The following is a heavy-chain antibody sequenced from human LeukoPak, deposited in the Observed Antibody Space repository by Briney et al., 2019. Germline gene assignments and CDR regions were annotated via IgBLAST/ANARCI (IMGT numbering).Heavy chain of an antibody. J-gene: IGHJ3*02. D-gene: IGHD5-12*01. V-gene: IGHV3-20*04. Sequence: GGSLRLSCAASGFTFDDYGMSWVRQAPGKGLEWVSGINWNGGSTGYADSVKGRFTISRDNAKNSLYLQMNSLRAEDTALYYCARSLGRGYSGYDYIHDAFDIWGQGTMVTVSS. CDR3: ARSLGRGYSGYDYIHDAFDI. CDR2: INWNGGST. CDR1: GFTFDDYG.